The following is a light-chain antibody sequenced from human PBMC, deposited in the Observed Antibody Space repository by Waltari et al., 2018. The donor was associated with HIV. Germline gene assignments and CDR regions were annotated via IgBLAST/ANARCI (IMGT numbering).Light chain of an antibody. CDR3: SSYTSSSTLV. CDR1: SRDGGGYNY. CDR2: AVS. Sequence: QSALTQPASASGSPGQSTTIPCTGTSRDGGGYNYVPWDQQHPGKAPQRMIYAVSHRPSGVSNRFSGSKSGNTASLTISGLQAEDEADYYCSSYTSSSTLVFGGGTKLTVL. V-gene: IGLV2-14*01. J-gene: IGLJ2*01.